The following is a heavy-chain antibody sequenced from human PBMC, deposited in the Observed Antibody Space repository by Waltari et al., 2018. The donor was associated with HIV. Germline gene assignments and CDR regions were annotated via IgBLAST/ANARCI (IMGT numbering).Heavy chain of an antibody. D-gene: IGHD1-7*01. Sequence: QVQLVQSGAEVKKPGASVKVSCKASGYTFTGYYMHWVRQAPGQGLEWMVWINPNCEGTNYAQKFQGRVTMTRDTSSSTAYMELSRLRSDDTAVYYCARDRARTTDYYYYGMDVWGQGTTVTVSS. J-gene: IGHJ6*02. CDR1: GYTFTGYY. CDR2: INPNCEGT. CDR3: ARDRARTTDYYYYGMDV. V-gene: IGHV1-2*02.